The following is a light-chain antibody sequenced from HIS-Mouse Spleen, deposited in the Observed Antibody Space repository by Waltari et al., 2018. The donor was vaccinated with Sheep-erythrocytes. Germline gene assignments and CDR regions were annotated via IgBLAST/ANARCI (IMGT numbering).Light chain of an antibody. Sequence: SYELTQPPSVSVSPGQTARITCSGDALPKKYAYRYQQKSGQAPVLVIYEDSKRPSGIPERFSGSSSGTMATLTISGAQVEDEADYYCYSTDSSGNHSVFGGGTKLTVL. CDR1: ALPKKY. J-gene: IGLJ2*01. CDR2: EDS. CDR3: YSTDSSGNHSV. V-gene: IGLV3-10*01.